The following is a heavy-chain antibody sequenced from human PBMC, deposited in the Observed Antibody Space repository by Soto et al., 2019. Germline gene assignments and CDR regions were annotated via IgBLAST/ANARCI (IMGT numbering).Heavy chain of an antibody. J-gene: IGHJ6*02. Sequence: QVQLVQSGAEGKNPGASVKVSCKASGYSFTRYGIGWARQAPGQGLGWMGWINAYNGNTNYAQNLQGRLTLTTDTSTTTAYMELRSLRSNDTAIYYCAMVDVYVTPSPQDVWGQGTTVTVSS. CDR1: GYSFTRYG. CDR3: AMVDVYVTPSPQDV. V-gene: IGHV1-18*01. D-gene: IGHD3-16*01. CDR2: INAYNGNT.